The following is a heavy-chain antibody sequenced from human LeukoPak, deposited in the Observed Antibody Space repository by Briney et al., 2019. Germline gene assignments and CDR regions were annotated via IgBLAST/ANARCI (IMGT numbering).Heavy chain of an antibody. CDR1: GFTVITND. CDR2: LYSDGNT. Sequence: PGGSLRLSCAASGFTVITNDMTWVRQAPGKGLEWVSVLYSDGNTEYADSVQGRFTISRDNSKNILYLEMNSLSPDDTAVYYCARGVEPLAANTLAYWGQGTLVTVSS. CDR3: ARGVEPLAANTLAY. D-gene: IGHD1-14*01. V-gene: IGHV3-53*01. J-gene: IGHJ4*02.